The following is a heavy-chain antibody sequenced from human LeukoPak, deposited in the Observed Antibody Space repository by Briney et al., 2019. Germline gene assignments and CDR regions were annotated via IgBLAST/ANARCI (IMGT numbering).Heavy chain of an antibody. V-gene: IGHV3-21*01. CDR3: ASQGAGFGEANAFDI. CDR1: GYTLSSYS. Sequence: PGGALRLSCAASGYTLSSYSMKWVRQDPGKGLDWVSYISSSSSYIYYADSVKGRFTISRDNAKNSLYLQMNSLRAEDTAVYYCASQGAGFGEANAFDIWGQGTMVTVSS. CDR2: ISSSSSYI. D-gene: IGHD3-10*01. J-gene: IGHJ3*02.